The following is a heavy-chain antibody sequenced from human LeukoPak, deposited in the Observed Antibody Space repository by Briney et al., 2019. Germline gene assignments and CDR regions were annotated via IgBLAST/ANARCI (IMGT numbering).Heavy chain of an antibody. CDR2: ISYDGSNK. J-gene: IGHJ6*02. V-gene: IGHV3-30-3*01. CDR1: GFTFSSYA. CDR3: ARDRIVATWWGHYYYYGMDV. Sequence: GRSLRLSCAASGFTFSSYAMHWVRQAPGKGLEWVAVISYDGSNKYYADSVKGRFTISRDNSKNTLYLQMNSLRAEDTAVYYCARDRIVATWWGHYYYYGMDVWGQGTTVTVSS. D-gene: IGHD5-12*01.